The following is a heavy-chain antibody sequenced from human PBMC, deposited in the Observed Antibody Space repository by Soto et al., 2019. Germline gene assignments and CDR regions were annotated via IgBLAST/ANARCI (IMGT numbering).Heavy chain of an antibody. D-gene: IGHD3-10*01. Sequence: QPGGSLRLSCVASGITFNNYAFSWVRQAPGKGLEWVSSISGSGIISKYADSGKGRFTISRDNSNNTLYLQMNSLRVEDTAIYYCAKDFGGYLLRGGFLDCWGQGTLVTVSS. CDR2: ISGSGIIS. CDR1: GITFNNYA. CDR3: AKDFGGYLLRGGFLDC. V-gene: IGHV3-23*01. J-gene: IGHJ4*02.